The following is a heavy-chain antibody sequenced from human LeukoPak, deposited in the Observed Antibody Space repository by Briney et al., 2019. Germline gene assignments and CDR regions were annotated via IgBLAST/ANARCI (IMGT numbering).Heavy chain of an antibody. CDR2: INTDGSTT. V-gene: IGHV3-74*01. CDR3: ARGESCGGDCFLAY. D-gene: IGHD2-21*02. CDR1: GFTFSNYW. Sequence: QSGGSLRLSCAASGFTFSNYWMHWVRQAPGKGLVWVSRINTDGSTTTYADSVKGRFTISRDNAKNTLYLQMNSLRGEDTAVYYCARGESCGGDCFLAYWGQGTLVTVSS. J-gene: IGHJ4*02.